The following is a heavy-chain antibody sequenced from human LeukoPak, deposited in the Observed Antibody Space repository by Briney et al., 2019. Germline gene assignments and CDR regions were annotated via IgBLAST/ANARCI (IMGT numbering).Heavy chain of an antibody. CDR2: ISYDGSNK. CDR3: TTDRIAAAGTHYFDY. D-gene: IGHD6-13*01. V-gene: IGHV3-30*04. CDR1: GFTFSSYS. Sequence: GGSLRLSCAASGFTFSSYSMHCVREAPGKGLEWVADISYDGSNKYYADSVKGRFTISRDNSKNTLYLQMNSLRAEDTAVYYCTTDRIAAAGTHYFDYWGQGTLVTVSS. J-gene: IGHJ4*02.